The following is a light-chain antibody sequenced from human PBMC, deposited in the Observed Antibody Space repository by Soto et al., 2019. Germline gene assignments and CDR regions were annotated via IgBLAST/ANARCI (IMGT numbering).Light chain of an antibody. J-gene: IGLJ2*01. CDR1: SSDVGGYKY. CDR2: EVT. V-gene: IGLV2-8*01. CDR3: SSYAGSNNVVV. Sequence: QSALTQPPSASGSPGQSVTISCTGTSSDVGGYKYVSWYQQHPGKAPKLLIYEVTKRPPGVPDRFSGSKSGNTASLTVSGLQTEDEADYYCSSYAGSNNVVVFGGGTKLTVL.